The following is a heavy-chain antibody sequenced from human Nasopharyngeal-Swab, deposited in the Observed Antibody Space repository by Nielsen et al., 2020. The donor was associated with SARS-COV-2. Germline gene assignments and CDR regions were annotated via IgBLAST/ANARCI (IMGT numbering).Heavy chain of an antibody. J-gene: IGHJ4*02. D-gene: IGHD5-18*01. CDR3: ARGYSYGLAY. V-gene: IGHV1-46*01. CDR1: GYTFTNHF. Sequence: ASVKVSCKASGYTFTNHFTHWVRQAPGQELEWMGMINPSGGSTGYAQNFQGRVTVTRDTSTSTVYMELSSLSSEDTAVYYCARGYSYGLAYWGQGTLVTVSP. CDR2: INPSGGST.